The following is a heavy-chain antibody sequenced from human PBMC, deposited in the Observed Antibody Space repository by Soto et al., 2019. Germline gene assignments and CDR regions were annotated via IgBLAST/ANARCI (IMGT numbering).Heavy chain of an antibody. V-gene: IGHV4-34*01. D-gene: IGHD3-3*01. Sequence: PSETLSLTCAVYGGSFSGYYWTWVRQPPGKGLEWIGEIHYSGITNYNPPLKSRVTISLDKSKNHFSLNLSSLTAADTAVYYCVRAFLKGLDYWGQGTLVTVSS. CDR2: IHYSGIT. CDR1: GGSFSGYY. J-gene: IGHJ4*02. CDR3: VRAFLKGLDY.